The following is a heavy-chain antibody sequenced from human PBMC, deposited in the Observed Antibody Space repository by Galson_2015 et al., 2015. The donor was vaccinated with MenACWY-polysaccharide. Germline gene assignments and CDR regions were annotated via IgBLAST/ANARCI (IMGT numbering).Heavy chain of an antibody. D-gene: IGHD5/OR15-5a*01. CDR2: ISSTDLK. CDR1: GFIFSDHS. V-gene: IGHV3-69-1*01. CDR3: ARDPRQSLNLRSYWFFDL. Sequence: SLRLSCAASGFIFSDHSVHWVRQAPGKGLEWVSFISSTDLKDYADSVRGRFTISRDNAKNSLFLQMDSLRGEDTALYFCARDPRQSLNLRSYWFFDLWGRGTLVTVSS. J-gene: IGHJ2*01.